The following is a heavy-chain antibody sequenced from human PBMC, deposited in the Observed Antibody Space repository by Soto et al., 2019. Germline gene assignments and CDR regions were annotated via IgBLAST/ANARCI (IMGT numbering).Heavy chain of an antibody. D-gene: IGHD6-19*01. CDR2: ISYDGSSK. J-gene: IGHJ4*02. CDR3: AKSAWLGYFDY. CDR1: GFTFSSYG. V-gene: IGHV3-30*18. Sequence: QVQLVESGGGVVQPGRSLRLSCAASGFTFSSYGMHWVRQAPGKGLEWVAVISYDGSSKYYADSVKGRFTISRDNSKNTLYLQMNSLRAEDTAVYYCAKSAWLGYFDYWGQGTLVTVSS.